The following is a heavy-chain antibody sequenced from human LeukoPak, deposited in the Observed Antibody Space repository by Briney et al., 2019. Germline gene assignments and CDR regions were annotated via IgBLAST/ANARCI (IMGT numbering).Heavy chain of an antibody. V-gene: IGHV4-34*01. D-gene: IGHD6-13*01. J-gene: IGHJ5*02. Sequence: PSETLSLTCAVYGGSFSGYYWSWIRQPPGKGLEWIGEINHSGSTNYNPSLKSRVTISVDTSKNQFSPKLGSVTAPGSDVYCCARKGWGFPGYSSSWYQGYNWFDPWGQGTLVTVSS. CDR3: ARKGWGFPGYSSSWYQGYNWFDP. CDR2: INHSGST. CDR1: GGSFSGYY.